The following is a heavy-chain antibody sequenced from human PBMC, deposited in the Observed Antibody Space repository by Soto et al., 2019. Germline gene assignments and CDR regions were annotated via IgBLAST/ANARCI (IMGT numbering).Heavy chain of an antibody. D-gene: IGHD2-21*01. CDR2: FDPEDGET. CDR1: GYTLTELS. Sequence: ASVKVSCKVSGYTLTELSMHWVRQAPGKGLEWMGYFDPEDGETTYAQKFQSRVTMTKDTSTDTAYMELSSLRSEDTAVYYCATGFCGGECFRFDYWGQGTLVTVSS. V-gene: IGHV1-24*01. J-gene: IGHJ4*02. CDR3: ATGFCGGECFRFDY.